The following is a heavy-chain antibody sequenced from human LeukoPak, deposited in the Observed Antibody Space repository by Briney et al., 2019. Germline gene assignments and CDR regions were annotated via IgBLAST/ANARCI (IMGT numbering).Heavy chain of an antibody. J-gene: IGHJ6*03. Sequence: GGSLRLSCAASGFTFSSYAMHWVRQAPGKGLEWVAVISYDGSNKYYADSVKGRFTISRDNSKNTLYLQMNSLRAEDTAVYYCARDGNHYDCWSGYISPYYYYMDVWGKGTTVTVSS. D-gene: IGHD3-3*01. V-gene: IGHV3-30-3*01. CDR1: GFTFSSYA. CDR2: ISYDGSNK. CDR3: ARDGNHYDCWSGYISPYYYYMDV.